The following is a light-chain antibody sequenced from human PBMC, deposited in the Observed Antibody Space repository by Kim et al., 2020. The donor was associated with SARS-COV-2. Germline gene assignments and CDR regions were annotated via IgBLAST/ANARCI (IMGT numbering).Light chain of an antibody. CDR3: QQYKTWPPLT. CDR1: QSVSSN. J-gene: IGKJ1*01. V-gene: IGKV3-15*01. CDR2: GAS. Sequence: SPGERSHLSCRASQSVSSNLAWYQQKPGQAPRLLIYGASTRATGTPARFSGSGSGTEFTLTISSLQSEDSAVYYCQQYKTWPPLTFGQGTKVDIK.